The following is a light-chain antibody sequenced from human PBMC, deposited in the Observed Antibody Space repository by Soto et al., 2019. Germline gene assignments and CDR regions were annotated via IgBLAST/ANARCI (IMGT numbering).Light chain of an antibody. CDR3: QEYIYYPR. CDR2: KAS. V-gene: IGKV1-5*03. J-gene: IGKJ1*01. CDR1: KSISSW. Sequence: DIRLRHIPATLHEYVFYRRPLTWRANKSISSWLAWYQQKPEKAHKLLIYKASSLESGVPSRFSGSGSGTEFTLTSSIQQPDDSTNYCCQEYIYYPRFGQGTKVEIK.